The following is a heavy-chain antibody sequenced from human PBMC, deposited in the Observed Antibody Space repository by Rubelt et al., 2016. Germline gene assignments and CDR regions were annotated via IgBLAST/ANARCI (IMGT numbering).Heavy chain of an antibody. V-gene: IGHV4-34*01. Sequence: QVQLQQWGAGLLKPSETLSLTCAVYGGSFSGYYWSWIRQPPGKGLEWIGEINHSGSTNYNPSLKSRVTISVDTSKNQFSLKWVAGTAAETAGYYWGRGMYSGSWFAIWGQGTMVTVSS. CDR2: INHSGST. CDR1: GGSFSGYY. CDR3: GRGMYSGSWFAI. J-gene: IGHJ3*02. D-gene: IGHD6-13*01.